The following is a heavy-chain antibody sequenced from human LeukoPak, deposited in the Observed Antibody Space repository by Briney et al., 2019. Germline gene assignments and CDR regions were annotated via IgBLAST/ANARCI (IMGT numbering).Heavy chain of an antibody. D-gene: IGHD2-2*02. CDR2: INHSGST. V-gene: IGHV4-34*01. Sequence: SETLSLTCAVYSGSFSGYYWSWIRQPPGKGLEWIGEINHSGSTNYNPSLKSRVTISVDTSKNQFSLKLSSVTAADTAVYYCASGSYTWFDYWGQGTLVTVSS. J-gene: IGHJ4*02. CDR1: SGSFSGYY. CDR3: ASGSYTWFDY.